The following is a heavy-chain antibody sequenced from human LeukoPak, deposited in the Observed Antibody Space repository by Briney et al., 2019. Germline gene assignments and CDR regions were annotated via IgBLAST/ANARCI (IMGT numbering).Heavy chain of an antibody. CDR2: IYSGGST. J-gene: IGHJ4*02. D-gene: IGHD3-10*01. V-gene: IGHV3-66*01. CDR3: ARSSGELSGINY. CDR1: GFTVSSNY. Sequence: GGSLRLSCAASGFTVSSNYMSWVRQAPGKGLEWVSVIYSGGSTYYADSVKGRFTISRDNSKNTLYLQMNSLRAEDTAVYYCARSSGELSGINYWGQGTLVTVSS.